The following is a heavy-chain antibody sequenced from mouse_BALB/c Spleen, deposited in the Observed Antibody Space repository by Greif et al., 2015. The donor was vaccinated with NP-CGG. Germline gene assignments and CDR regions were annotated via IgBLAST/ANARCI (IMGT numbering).Heavy chain of an antibody. V-gene: IGHV1-82*01. Sequence: VQLQQSGPELVKPGASVKISCKASGYAFSSSWMNWVKQRPGQGLEWIGRIYPGDGDTNYNGKFKGKATLTADKSSSTAYMQLSSLTSVDSAVYFCARSGGNYFYAMDYWGQGTSVTVSS. CDR3: ARSGGNYFYAMDY. J-gene: IGHJ4*01. D-gene: IGHD2-1*01. CDR2: IYPGDGDT. CDR1: GYAFSSSW.